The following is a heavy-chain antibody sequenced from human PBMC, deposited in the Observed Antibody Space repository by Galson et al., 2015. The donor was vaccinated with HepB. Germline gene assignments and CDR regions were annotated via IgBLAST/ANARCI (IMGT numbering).Heavy chain of an antibody. CDR1: GFSFHAYA. D-gene: IGHD3-3*01. CDR2: ISHDGRNI. J-gene: IGHJ5*02. V-gene: IGHV3-30*04. Sequence: SLRLSCAASGFSFHAYAMHWVRQAPGKGLEWLSLISHDGRNIYYADSVRGRFTISRDNSKNMLYLQMNSLIPADTAVYYCARVVVLSGTHLGEEDLDAWGQGVLVAVSS. CDR3: ARVVVLSGTHLGEEDLDA.